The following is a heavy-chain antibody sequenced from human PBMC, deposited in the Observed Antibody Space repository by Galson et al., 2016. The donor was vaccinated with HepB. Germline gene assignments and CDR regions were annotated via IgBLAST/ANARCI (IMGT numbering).Heavy chain of an antibody. CDR2: PSGSGGST. CDR1: GFTFNNYA. D-gene: IGHD6-13*01. CDR3: AKGEAGSSWLLFDY. J-gene: IGHJ4*02. Sequence: SLRLSCAASGFTFNNYAMSWVRQAPGKGLEWVSAPSGSGGSTYYADSVKGRFSVSRDNSKNTLYLQMNSLRAEDTAVYYCAKGEAGSSWLLFDYWGQGTLVTVSS. V-gene: IGHV3-23*01.